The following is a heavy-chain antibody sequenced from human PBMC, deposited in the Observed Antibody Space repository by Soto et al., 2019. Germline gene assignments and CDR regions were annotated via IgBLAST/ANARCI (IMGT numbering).Heavy chain of an antibody. Sequence: QVQLQESGPGLVKSSETLSLTCSVSGGSISSYYWSWIRQPPGKGLEWIGYIYYTGSSSYNPSLKSRGSMSGDLSRNQFSLRLTSVTTADTAIYYCARGPNYDFWIGYFLGWGQGTLVTVSS. CDR3: ARGPNYDFWIGYFLG. V-gene: IGHV4-59*01. D-gene: IGHD3-3*01. J-gene: IGHJ4*02. CDR1: GGSISSYY. CDR2: IYYTGSS.